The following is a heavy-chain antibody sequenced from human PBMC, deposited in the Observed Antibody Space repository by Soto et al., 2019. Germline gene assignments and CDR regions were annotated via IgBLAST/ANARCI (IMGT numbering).Heavy chain of an antibody. CDR3: VRDYHDGDTYYHLF. D-gene: IGHD3-3*02. J-gene: IGHJ4*02. Sequence: EVQLVESGGGLVQPGGSLRLSCAASGFTFSDHYMDWVRQAPGKGLEWVGRSRNKANSYTTEYAASVKGRFTISRDDSDNSLYLHMSSLKTEDTAVYYCVRDYHDGDTYYHLFGGQGTLVTVSS. V-gene: IGHV3-72*01. CDR1: GFTFSDHY. CDR2: SRNKANSYTT.